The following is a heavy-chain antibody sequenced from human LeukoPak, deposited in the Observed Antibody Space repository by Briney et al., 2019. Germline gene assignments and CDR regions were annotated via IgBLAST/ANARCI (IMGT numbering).Heavy chain of an antibody. J-gene: IGHJ6*02. Sequence: PGGSLRLSCAVSGFTASSNYMSWVRQAPGKGLEWVSYISSSGSNIYYADSVKGRFTISRDNAKNSLYLQMNSLRAEDTAVYYCARDGSSGWNNYHYAMDVWGQGTTVTVSS. CDR1: GFTASSNY. CDR3: ARDGSSGWNNYHYAMDV. CDR2: ISSSGSNI. V-gene: IGHV3-11*04. D-gene: IGHD6-19*01.